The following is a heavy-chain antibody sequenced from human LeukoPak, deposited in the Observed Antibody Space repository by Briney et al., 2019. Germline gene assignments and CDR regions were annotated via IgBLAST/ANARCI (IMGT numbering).Heavy chain of an antibody. CDR1: GFTFSSYA. CDR3: ARDGALYGSGCYGYFDY. CDR2: ISYDGSNK. D-gene: IGHD3-10*01. J-gene: IGHJ4*02. V-gene: IGHV3-30-3*01. Sequence: GRSLRLSCAASGFTFSSYAMHWVRQAPGKGLEWVAVISYDGSNKYYADSVKGRFTISRDNSKNTLYLQMNSLRAEDTAVYYCARDGALYGSGCYGYFDYWGQGTLVTVSS.